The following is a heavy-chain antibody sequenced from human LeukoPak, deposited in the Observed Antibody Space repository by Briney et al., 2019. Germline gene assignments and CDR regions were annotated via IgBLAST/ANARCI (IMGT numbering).Heavy chain of an antibody. CDR1: GFSLSTSGVG. J-gene: IGHJ4*02. D-gene: IGHD6-13*01. CDR3: AHRQEYSSSWYADFDY. Sequence: SGPTLVNPTQTLTLTCTFSGFSLSTSGVGVGWIRQPPGKALEWLALIYWNDDKRYSPSLKSRLTITKDTSKNQVVLTMTNKDPTDTASYYCAHRQEYSSSWYADFDYWGQGTLVTVSS. CDR2: IYWNDDK. V-gene: IGHV2-5*01.